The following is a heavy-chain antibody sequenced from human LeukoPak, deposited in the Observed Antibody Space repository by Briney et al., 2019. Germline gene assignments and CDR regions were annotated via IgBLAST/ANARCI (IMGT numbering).Heavy chain of an antibody. CDR3: ARDPPPYYYGMDV. CDR2: IYSGGST. CDR1: GFTVSSNY. V-gene: IGHV3-53*01. Sequence: GGSLRLSCAASGFTVSSNYMSWVRQAPGKGLEWVSVIYSGGSTYYADSVKDRFTISRDNSKNTLYLQMNSLRAEDTAVYYCARDPPPYYYGMDVWGQGTTVTVSS. J-gene: IGHJ6*02.